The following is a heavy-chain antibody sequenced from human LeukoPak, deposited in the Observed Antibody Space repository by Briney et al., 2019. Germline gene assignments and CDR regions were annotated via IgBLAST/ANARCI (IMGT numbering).Heavy chain of an antibody. Sequence: PGGSLRLSCAASGFTFSSYAMHWVRQAPGKGLEWVAVISYDGSNKYYADSVKGRFTISRDNSKNTLYLQMNSLRAEDTAVYYCARSGIRLWTGYFDYWGQGTLVTVSS. CDR1: GFTFSSYA. V-gene: IGHV3-30-3*01. CDR2: ISYDGSNK. J-gene: IGHJ4*02. CDR3: ARSGIRLWTGYFDY. D-gene: IGHD5-18*01.